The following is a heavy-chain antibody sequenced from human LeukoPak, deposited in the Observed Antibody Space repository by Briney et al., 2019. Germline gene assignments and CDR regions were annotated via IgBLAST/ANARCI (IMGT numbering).Heavy chain of an antibody. CDR2: IYYSGST. CDR3: ARFTYSGSYYFDY. CDR1: GGSISSYY. V-gene: IGHV4-59*01. Sequence: KASETLSLTCTVSGGSISSYYWSWIRQPPGKGLEWIGYIYYSGSTNYNPSLKSRVTISVDTSKNQFSLKLSSVTAADTAVYYCARFTYSGSYYFDYWGQGTLATVSS. J-gene: IGHJ4*02. D-gene: IGHD1-26*01.